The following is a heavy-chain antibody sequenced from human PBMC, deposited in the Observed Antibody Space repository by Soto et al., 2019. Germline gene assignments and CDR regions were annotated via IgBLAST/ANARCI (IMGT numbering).Heavy chain of an antibody. D-gene: IGHD2-2*01. CDR1: GYTLTSYY. V-gene: IGHV1-46*01. CDR2: INPSGGIT. J-gene: IGHJ6*01. CDR3: ARGISTTRYYYYYAMDV. Sequence: GASVKVSCKASGYTLTSYYLHWARQAPGEGPEWMGIINPSGGITNDAQKFQDRVTMTSDTSTSTVYMELSSLRSEDTDVYYCARGISTTRYYYYYAMDVWGQGTTVTV.